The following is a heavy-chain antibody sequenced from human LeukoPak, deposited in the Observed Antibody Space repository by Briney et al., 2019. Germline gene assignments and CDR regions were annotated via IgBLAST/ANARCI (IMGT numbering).Heavy chain of an antibody. D-gene: IGHD3-16*01. Sequence: PGGSLRLSCAASGFTFSTYEMNWVRQVPGKGLEWVSYISGSGTTIYYADSVKGRFAISRDNTKNSMYLQMNSLRAEDTAVYHCVSAYGGLLDYWGQGTLVTVSS. CDR2: ISGSGTTI. J-gene: IGHJ4*02. CDR3: VSAYGGLLDY. V-gene: IGHV3-48*03. CDR1: GFTFSTYE.